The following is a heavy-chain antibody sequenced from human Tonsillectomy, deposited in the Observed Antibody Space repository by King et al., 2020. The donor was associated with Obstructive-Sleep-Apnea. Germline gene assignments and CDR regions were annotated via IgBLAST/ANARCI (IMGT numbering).Heavy chain of an antibody. J-gene: IGHJ5*02. D-gene: IGHD4-11*01. CDR3: ARALTTVAWFDP. V-gene: IGHV4-38-2*02. CDR1: GFSISSGFY. Sequence: QLQESGPGLVKPSETLSLTCSVSGFSISSGFYWGWVRQPPGKGLEWLANIYHSGTTYYNPSLKSRVTISVDTSKNHISLTMTSMTAADTAVYYCARALTTVAWFDPWGQGSLVIVSS. CDR2: IYHSGTT.